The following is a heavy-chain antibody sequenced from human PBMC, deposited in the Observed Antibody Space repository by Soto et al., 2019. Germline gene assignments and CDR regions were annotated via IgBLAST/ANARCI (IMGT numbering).Heavy chain of an antibody. CDR1: GGTFSSYA. CDR2: IIPIFGTA. V-gene: IGHV1-69*13. D-gene: IGHD1-26*01. Sequence: ASVKVSCKASGGTFSSYAISWVRQAPGQGLEWMGGIIPIFGTANYAQKFQGRVTITADESTSTAYMELSSLRSEDTAVYYCARGGGATKFNAFDIWGQGTMVTVSS. CDR3: ARGGGATKFNAFDI. J-gene: IGHJ3*02.